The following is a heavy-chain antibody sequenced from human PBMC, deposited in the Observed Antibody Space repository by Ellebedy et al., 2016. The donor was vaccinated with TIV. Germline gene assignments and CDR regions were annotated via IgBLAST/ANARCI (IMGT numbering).Heavy chain of an antibody. D-gene: IGHD3-22*01. CDR2: IYYSGST. Sequence: SETLSLTXTVSGGSISSYYWSWIRQPPGKGLEWMGYIYYSGSTNYNPSLKSRVTISVDTSKNQFSLKLSSVTAADTAVYYCARADYYDSSGYHYYYYYMDVWGKGTTVTVSS. CDR3: ARADYYDSSGYHYYYYYMDV. V-gene: IGHV4-59*01. CDR1: GGSISSYY. J-gene: IGHJ6*03.